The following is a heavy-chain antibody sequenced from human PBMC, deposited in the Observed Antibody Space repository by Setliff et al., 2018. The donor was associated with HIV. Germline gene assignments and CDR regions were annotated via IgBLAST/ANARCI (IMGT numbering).Heavy chain of an antibody. D-gene: IGHD2-2*01. Sequence: GESLKISCQASGYSFTTLWIAWVRQMPGKGLEWMGMVFPDDSETRYSPSFQGQVTISADKSINTAYLQWTTLKASDSAMYYCARPRGNDYAGSGFDNWGQGTLVTVSS. J-gene: IGHJ4*02. CDR1: GYSFTTLW. V-gene: IGHV5-51*01. CDR2: VFPDDSET. CDR3: ARPRGNDYAGSGFDN.